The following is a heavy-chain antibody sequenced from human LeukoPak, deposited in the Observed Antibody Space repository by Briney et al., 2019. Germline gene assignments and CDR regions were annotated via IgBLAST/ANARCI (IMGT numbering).Heavy chain of an antibody. CDR1: GGSFSGYY. CDR2: INHSGST. CDR3: ARLVWFGELWPD. J-gene: IGHJ4*02. Sequence: SETLSLTCAVYGGSFSGYYWSWIRQPPGKGLEWIGEINHSGSTNYNPSLKSRVTISVDTSKNQFSLKLSSVTAADTAVYYCARLVWFGELWPDWGQGTLVTVSS. D-gene: IGHD3-10*01. V-gene: IGHV4-34*01.